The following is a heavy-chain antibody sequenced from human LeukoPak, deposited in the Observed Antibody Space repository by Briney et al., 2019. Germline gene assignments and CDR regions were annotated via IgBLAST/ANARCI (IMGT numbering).Heavy chain of an antibody. CDR2: IKQDGSEK. Sequence: GGSLRLSCAAPGFTFSSYWMSWVRQAPGKGLEWVANIKQDGSEKYYVDSVKGRFTISRDNAKNSLYLQMNSLRAEDTAVYYCARWAGNYYGSSGYPRPFEYWGQGTLVTVSS. D-gene: IGHD3-22*01. CDR1: GFTFSSYW. J-gene: IGHJ4*02. V-gene: IGHV3-7*01. CDR3: ARWAGNYYGSSGYPRPFEY.